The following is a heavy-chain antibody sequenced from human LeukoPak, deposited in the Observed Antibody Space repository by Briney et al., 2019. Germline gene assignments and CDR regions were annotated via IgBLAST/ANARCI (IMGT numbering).Heavy chain of an antibody. V-gene: IGHV4-34*01. J-gene: IGHJ6*03. CDR1: GGSFSGYY. CDR3: RKGRSVGYFSSTSCRPKKYYYYMDV. D-gene: IGHD2-2*01. Sequence: SETLSLTCAVYGGSFSGYYWSWIRQPPGKGLEWIGEINHSGSTNYNPSLKSRVTISVDTSKNQFSLKLSSVPAADTAGYYCRKGRSVGYFSSTSCRPKKYYYYMDVWGKGTTVTVSS. CDR2: INHSGST.